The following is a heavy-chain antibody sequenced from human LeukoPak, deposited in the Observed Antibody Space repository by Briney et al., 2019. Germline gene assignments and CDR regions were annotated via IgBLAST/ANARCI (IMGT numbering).Heavy chain of an antibody. CDR2: ISSSGSTI. CDR3: ARGSYYYGSGSYYPFDY. D-gene: IGHD3-10*01. Sequence: PGGSLRLSCAASGFTFSSYSMNWVRQAPGKGLEWVSYISSSGSTIYYADSVKGRFTISRDNAKNSLYLQMNSLRAEDTAVYYCARGSYYYGSGSYYPFDYWGQGTLVTVSS. CDR1: GFTFSSYS. V-gene: IGHV3-48*04. J-gene: IGHJ4*02.